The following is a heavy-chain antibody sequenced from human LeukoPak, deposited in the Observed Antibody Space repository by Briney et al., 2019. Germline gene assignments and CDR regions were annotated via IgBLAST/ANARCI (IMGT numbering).Heavy chain of an antibody. Sequence: GGSLRLSCAVSGFTFSSYSMNWVRQAPGKGLEWVSSISSSGSYIYYADSVKGRFTISRDNAKNSLYLQMNSLRAEDTAVYYCARGYYGDPSQVYYFDYWGQGTLVTVSS. CDR2: ISSSGSYI. CDR3: ARGYYGDPSQVYYFDY. CDR1: GFTFSSYS. J-gene: IGHJ4*02. V-gene: IGHV3-21*01. D-gene: IGHD4-17*01.